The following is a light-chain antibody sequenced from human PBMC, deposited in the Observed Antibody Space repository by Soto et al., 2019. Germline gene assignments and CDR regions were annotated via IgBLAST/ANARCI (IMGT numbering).Light chain of an antibody. CDR3: SSYTSSSPHVV. Sequence: QSALTQPASVSGSPGQSITISCTGTSSDVGGYNYVSWYQQHPGKAPKLMIYDVSNRPSGVSNRFSGSKSGNTALLTISGLQAEDEADYYCSSYTSSSPHVVFGGGTKLTVL. CDR1: SSDVGGYNY. CDR2: DVS. V-gene: IGLV2-14*01. J-gene: IGLJ2*01.